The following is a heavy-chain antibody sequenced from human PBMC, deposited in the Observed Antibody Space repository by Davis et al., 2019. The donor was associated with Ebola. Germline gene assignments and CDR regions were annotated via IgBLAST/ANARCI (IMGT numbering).Heavy chain of an antibody. CDR1: GGSISSSGYS. D-gene: IGHD3-16*01. J-gene: IGHJ4*02. Sequence: PSETLSLTCAVSGGSISSSGYSWSWIRQPPGKRLEWIGSIYYTGSAKYNSSLNSRVSISVDTSKNQFSLKLTSVTAADTAMYYCAERGGSVWGQGTLVTVSS. CDR2: IYYTGSA. V-gene: IGHV4-61*08. CDR3: AERGGSV.